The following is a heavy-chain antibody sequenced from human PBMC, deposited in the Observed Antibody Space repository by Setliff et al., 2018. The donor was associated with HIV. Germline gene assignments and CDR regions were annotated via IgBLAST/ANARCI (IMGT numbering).Heavy chain of an antibody. CDR3: ASGRGIYGSGALEAYDI. Sequence: GASVKVSCKGSGYIFNSYGMSWVRQAPGQGLEWMGWISGYSGNTNVAQKFQGRLIMTTDTSTTTVYMELRSLRSDDTAVYFCASGRGIYGSGALEAYDIWGQGTMVTVSS. D-gene: IGHD3-10*01. J-gene: IGHJ3*02. CDR1: GYIFNSYG. V-gene: IGHV1-18*01. CDR2: ISGYSGNT.